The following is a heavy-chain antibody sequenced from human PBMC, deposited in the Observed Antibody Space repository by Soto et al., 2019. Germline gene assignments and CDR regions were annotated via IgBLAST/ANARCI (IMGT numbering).Heavy chain of an antibody. J-gene: IGHJ4*02. CDR3: ARGRANSFGYFDS. D-gene: IGHD5-18*01. V-gene: IGHV3-23*01. CDR1: GFTFSSYA. CDR2: ISTDGSST. Sequence: GGSLRLSCAASGFTFSSYAMSWVRQAPGKGLEWVSAISTDGSSTNYADFVKGRFTISRDNAKNTLYLQMDSLRAEDTAVYYCARGRANSFGYFDSWGQGIMVTVSS.